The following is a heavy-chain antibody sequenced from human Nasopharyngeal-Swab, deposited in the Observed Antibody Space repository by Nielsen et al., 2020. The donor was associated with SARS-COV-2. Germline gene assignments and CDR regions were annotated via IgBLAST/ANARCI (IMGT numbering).Heavy chain of an antibody. D-gene: IGHD3-10*01. J-gene: IGHJ4*02. Sequence: SETLSLTCSVSGASVNSVSNYWSWVRQPPGKGLEWIGYIYKIGNTNYNPSLESRVTISVDLSKNQFSLRLSSVTAADTAVYYCARDREDYIGSGTYYNYFDSWGQGTLVTVSS. CDR1: GASVNSVSNY. CDR2: IYKIGNT. V-gene: IGHV4-61*01. CDR3: ARDREDYIGSGTYYNYFDS.